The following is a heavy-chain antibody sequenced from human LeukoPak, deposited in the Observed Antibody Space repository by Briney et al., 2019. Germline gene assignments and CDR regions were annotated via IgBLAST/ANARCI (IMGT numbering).Heavy chain of an antibody. CDR1: GYTFTSFG. D-gene: IGHD2-2*02. V-gene: IGHV1-18*01. Sequence: ASVKVSCKASGYTFTSFGISWVRRAPGQGLEWMGWISPYNHNTNYAQKLQGRVTMTTDTSASTAYMELSSLRSEDTAVYYCAREPGYCSSTSCYIWFDPWGQGTLVTVSS. CDR3: AREPGYCSSTSCYIWFDP. J-gene: IGHJ5*02. CDR2: ISPYNHNT.